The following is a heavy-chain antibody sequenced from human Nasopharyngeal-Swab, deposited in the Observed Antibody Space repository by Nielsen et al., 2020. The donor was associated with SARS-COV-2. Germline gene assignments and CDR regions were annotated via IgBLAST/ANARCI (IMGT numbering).Heavy chain of an antibody. CDR2: IKQDGSEQ. CDR3: ARDGDYSGWELTDY. Sequence: GESLKISCAASGFTFSSYWMSWVRQAPGKGLEWVANIKQDGSEQYYVDSVKGRFTISRDNAKNSLYLQMNSLRAEDTAVYYCARDGDYSGWELTDYWGQGTLVTVSS. J-gene: IGHJ4*02. V-gene: IGHV3-7*01. D-gene: IGHD1-26*01. CDR1: GFTFSSYW.